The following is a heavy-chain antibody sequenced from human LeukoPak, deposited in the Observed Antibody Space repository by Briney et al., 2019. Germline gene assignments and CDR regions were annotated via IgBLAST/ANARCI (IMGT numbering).Heavy chain of an antibody. CDR2: INPNSGGT. J-gene: IGHJ4*02. D-gene: IGHD3-10*01. V-gene: IGHV1-2*02. CDR1: GYTFTGYY. CDR3: ARGRRWFGESEGRPYYFDY. Sequence: EASVKVSCKASGYTFTGYYMHWVRQAPGQGREWMGWINPNSGGTNYAQKFQGRVTMTRDTSISTAYMELSRLRSDDTAVYYCARGRRWFGESEGRPYYFDYWGQGTLVTVSS.